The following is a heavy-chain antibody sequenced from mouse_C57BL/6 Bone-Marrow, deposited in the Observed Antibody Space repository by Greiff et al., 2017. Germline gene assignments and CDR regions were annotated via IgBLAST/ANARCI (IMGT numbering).Heavy chain of an antibody. CDR1: GYTFTDYE. Sequence: VQLQQSGAELVRPGASVTLSCKASGYTFTDYEMHWVKQTPVHGLEWIGAIDPETGGTAYNQKFKGKAILTADKSSSTAYMELRSLTSADSAVYYCTRGYFDYWGQGTTLTVSS. CDR3: TRGYFDY. J-gene: IGHJ2*01. CDR2: IDPETGGT. V-gene: IGHV1-15*01.